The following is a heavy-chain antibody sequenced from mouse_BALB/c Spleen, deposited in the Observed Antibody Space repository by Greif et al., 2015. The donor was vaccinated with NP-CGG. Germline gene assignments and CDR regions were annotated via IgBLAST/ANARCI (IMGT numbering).Heavy chain of an antibody. CDR1: GFSLTSYG. CDR3: ARKGDYDGNWYFDV. D-gene: IGHD2-4*01. V-gene: IGHV2-2*02. J-gene: IGHJ1*01. Sequence: QVQLKESGPGLVQPSQSLSITCTVSGFSLTSYGVHWVRQSPGKGLEWLGVIWSGGSTDYNAAFISRLSISKDNSKSQVFFKMNSLQANDTAIYYCARKGDYDGNWYFDVWGAGTTVTVSS. CDR2: IWSGGST.